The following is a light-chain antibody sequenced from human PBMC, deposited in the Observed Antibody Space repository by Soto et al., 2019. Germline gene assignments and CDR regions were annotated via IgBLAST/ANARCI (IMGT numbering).Light chain of an antibody. CDR3: CSFTSSSTDL. CDR1: SSDVGGYYY. Sequence: QSALTQPASVSGSPGQSITISCTGTSSDVGGYYYVSWYQQHPGKPPKLMIYDVTNRTSGVSNRFSGSTAGNTASLTISGLQAEDDAYYCCCSFTSSSTDLFGTGTKLTVL. J-gene: IGLJ1*01. CDR2: DVT. V-gene: IGLV2-14*01.